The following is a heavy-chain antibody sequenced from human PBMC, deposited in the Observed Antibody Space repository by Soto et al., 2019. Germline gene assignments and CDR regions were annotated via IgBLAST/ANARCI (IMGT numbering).Heavy chain of an antibody. CDR2: TYFRSKWYN. D-gene: IGHD1-1*01. Sequence: SQTLSLTCAVSGDSVSSNSAAWTWIRQSPSRGLEWLGRTYFRSKWYNEYADSVKGRLTIIADTSKNQFSLQLNSVTPDDTALYYCARERPSTTSFDFWGQETPVTVSS. CDR3: ARERPSTTSFDF. V-gene: IGHV6-1*01. J-gene: IGHJ4*02. CDR1: GDSVSSNSAA.